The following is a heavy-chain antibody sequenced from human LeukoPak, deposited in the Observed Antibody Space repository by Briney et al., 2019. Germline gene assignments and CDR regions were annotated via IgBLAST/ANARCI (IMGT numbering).Heavy chain of an antibody. J-gene: IGHJ3*02. CDR2: IYTSGST. CDR3: ARAGYCSSTSCYKDPDDAFDI. CDR1: GGSISSYY. D-gene: IGHD2-2*02. V-gene: IGHV4-4*07. Sequence: SETLSLTCTVSGGSISSYYWSWIRQPAGKGLEWIGRIYTSGSTNYNPSLTSRVTMSVDTSKNQFSLKLSSVAAADTPVYYCARAGYCSSTSCYKDPDDAFDIWGQGTMVTVSS.